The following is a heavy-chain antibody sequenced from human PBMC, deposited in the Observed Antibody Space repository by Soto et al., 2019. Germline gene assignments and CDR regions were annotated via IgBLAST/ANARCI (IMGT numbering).Heavy chain of an antibody. CDR3: ARGPPNSI. CDR2: IYHSGST. V-gene: IGHV4-30-2*01. CDR1: GGSISSGGYS. J-gene: IGHJ4*02. D-gene: IGHD3-22*01. Sequence: ASETLSLTCAVSGGSISSGGYSWSWIRQPPGKGLEWIGYIYHSGSTYYNPSLKSRVTISVDRSKNQFSLKLSSVTAADTAVYYCARGPPNSIWGQGTLVTVS.